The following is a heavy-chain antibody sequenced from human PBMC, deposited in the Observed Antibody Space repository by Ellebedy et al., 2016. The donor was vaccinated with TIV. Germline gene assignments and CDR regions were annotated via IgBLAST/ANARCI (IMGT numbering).Heavy chain of an antibody. CDR2: ISSSSSYI. J-gene: IGHJ4*02. V-gene: IGHV3-21*04. Sequence: GESLKISCAASGFTFSSYSMNWVRQAPGKGLEWVSSISSSSSYIYYADSVKGRFTISRDNAKNSLYLQMNSLRAEDTAVYYCAKAGGDYDYWGQGTLVTVSS. D-gene: IGHD4-17*01. CDR3: AKAGGDYDY. CDR1: GFTFSSYS.